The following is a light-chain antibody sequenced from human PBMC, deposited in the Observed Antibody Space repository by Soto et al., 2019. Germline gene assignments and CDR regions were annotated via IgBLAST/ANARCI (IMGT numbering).Light chain of an antibody. CDR2: DAS. J-gene: IGKJ1*01. CDR3: QQRSNWLWT. Sequence: EIVLTQSPATLSLSPGERATLSCRASQSVSRYLAWYQQKPGQAPRLLIYDASYSATGIPTRFSGSGSGTDSTLSISSLEPEDFAVYYWQQRSNWLWTFGQGTKVEIK. CDR1: QSVSRY. V-gene: IGKV3-11*01.